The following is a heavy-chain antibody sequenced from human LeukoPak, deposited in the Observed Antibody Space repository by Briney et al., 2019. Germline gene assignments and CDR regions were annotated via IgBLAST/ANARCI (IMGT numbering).Heavy chain of an antibody. CDR3: ARGRRVNCCGDCYYYYYYMDV. CDR1: AFTCSSND. Sequence: GVYLRRYAAAYAFTCSSNDMNWLAQAPGKGLEWGSYISSSGSTIYYADSVKGRFTSTRDNAKNSLYLQMNSLRGEDTAVYYYARGRRVNCCGDCYYYYYYMDVWRKGTTVTVS. D-gene: IGHD2-21*02. CDR2: ISSSGSTI. V-gene: IGHV3-48*03. J-gene: IGHJ6*03.